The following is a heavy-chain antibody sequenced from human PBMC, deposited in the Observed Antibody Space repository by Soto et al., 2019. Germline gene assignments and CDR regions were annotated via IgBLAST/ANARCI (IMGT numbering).Heavy chain of an antibody. CDR1: GFDFGTSW. Sequence: GGSLRLSCAASGFDFGTSWMGWLRQAPGKGLECVANINLDGTATYYVASVKGRFTISRDNAKNSLTLEMGSLRAEDTAVYYCPRHGQWCYDLWGKGTLGAVSS. J-gene: IGHJ4*02. CDR3: PRHGQWCYDL. D-gene: IGHD2-8*01. V-gene: IGHV3-7*03. CDR2: INLDGTAT.